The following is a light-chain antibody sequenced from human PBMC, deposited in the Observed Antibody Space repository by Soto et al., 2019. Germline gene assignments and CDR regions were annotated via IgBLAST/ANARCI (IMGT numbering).Light chain of an antibody. J-gene: IGLJ1*01. Sequence: LTQPASVSVSPGQSITISCTGTSSDVGGYNYVSWYQQHPGKAPKLMIFDVSNRPSGVSNRFSGSKSGNTASLTISGLQAEDEADYYCSSDTSSNSFVFGTGTKVTVL. CDR3: SSDTSSNSFV. V-gene: IGLV2-14*01. CDR1: SSDVGGYNY. CDR2: DVS.